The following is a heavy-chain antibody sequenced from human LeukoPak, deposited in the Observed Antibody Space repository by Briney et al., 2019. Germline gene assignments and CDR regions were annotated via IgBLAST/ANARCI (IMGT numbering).Heavy chain of an antibody. Sequence: GGSLGLSCAASGFTFSSYGMHWVRQAPGKGLEWVALIWYDGSNKYYADSVRGRFTISRDDSGNTLFLQMNTLKAENTAIYYCAKGDSSDPFEHWGLGTLVTVSS. CDR3: AKGDSSDPFEH. J-gene: IGHJ4*02. V-gene: IGHV3-33*06. D-gene: IGHD3-22*01. CDR2: IWYDGSNK. CDR1: GFTFSSYG.